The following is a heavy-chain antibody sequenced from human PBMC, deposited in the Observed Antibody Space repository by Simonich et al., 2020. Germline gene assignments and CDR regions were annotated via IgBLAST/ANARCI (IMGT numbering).Heavy chain of an antibody. J-gene: IGHJ3*02. Sequence: QVQLVESGGGVVQPGRSLRLSCAASGFTFSSYAMHWVRQAPGKGLWGVAVISYDGSNKYYADCVKGRFTISRDNSKNALYLQMNSLRAEDTAVYYCAREDLTGDAFDIWGQGTMVTVSS. CDR1: GFTFSSYA. V-gene: IGHV3-30*07. CDR3: AREDLTGDAFDI. CDR2: ISYDGSNK. D-gene: IGHD7-27*01.